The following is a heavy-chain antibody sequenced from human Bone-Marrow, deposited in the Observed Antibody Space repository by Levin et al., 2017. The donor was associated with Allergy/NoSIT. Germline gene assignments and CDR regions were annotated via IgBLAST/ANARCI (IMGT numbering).Heavy chain of an antibody. J-gene: IGHJ6*02. CDR1: GFTFSTYW. CDR2: IDSDGSIT. Sequence: PGGSLRLSCAASGFTFSTYWMHWVRQAPGKGLVWVSRIDSDGSITTYADSVKGRFTISRDNAKNTLYLQMNSLRADDTAVYYCARGPIAARHYYYYYVMDVWGQGTTVTVSS. V-gene: IGHV3-74*01. CDR3: ARGPIAARHYYYYYVMDV. D-gene: IGHD6-6*01.